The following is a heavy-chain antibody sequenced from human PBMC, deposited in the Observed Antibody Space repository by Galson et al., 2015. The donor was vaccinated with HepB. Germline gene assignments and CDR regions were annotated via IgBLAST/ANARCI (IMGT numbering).Heavy chain of an antibody. V-gene: IGHV1-2*04. J-gene: IGHJ5*02. CDR1: GYTFTGYY. CDR2: INPNSGGT. Sequence: SVKVSCKASGYTFTGYYIHGVRQAPGQGLEWMGWINPNSGGTNYAQKFQGWVTMTRDTSISTAYIELTRLTSDDTAVYYCARVGEQQLASSWFDPWGQGTLVTVSS. D-gene: IGHD6-13*01. CDR3: ARVGEQQLASSWFDP.